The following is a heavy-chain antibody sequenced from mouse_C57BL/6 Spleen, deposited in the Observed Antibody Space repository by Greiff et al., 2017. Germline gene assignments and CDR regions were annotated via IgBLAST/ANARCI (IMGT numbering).Heavy chain of an antibody. Sequence: DVKLVESGGGLVKPGGSLKLSCAASGFTFSDYGMHWVRQAPEKGLEWVAYISSGSSTIYYADTVKGRFTISRDNAKNTLFLQMTSLRSEDTAMYYCARQDTTVEYYFDYWGQGTTLTVSS. V-gene: IGHV5-17*01. D-gene: IGHD1-1*01. CDR1: GFTFSDYG. CDR3: ARQDTTVEYYFDY. CDR2: ISSGSSTI. J-gene: IGHJ2*01.